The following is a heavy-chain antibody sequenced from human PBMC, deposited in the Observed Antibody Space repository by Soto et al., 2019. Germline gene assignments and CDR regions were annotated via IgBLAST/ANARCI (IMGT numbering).Heavy chain of an antibody. D-gene: IGHD4-4*01. Sequence: PGGSLRLSCAASGFTFSSYSMNWVRQAPGKGLEWVSSISSSSSYIYYADSVKGRFTISRDNARNSLYLQMNSLTADDTAMYYCARLPYSAYNRHFDYWGQGILVTVSS. V-gene: IGHV3-21*01. CDR2: ISSSSSYI. CDR1: GFTFSSYS. J-gene: IGHJ4*02. CDR3: ARLPYSAYNRHFDY.